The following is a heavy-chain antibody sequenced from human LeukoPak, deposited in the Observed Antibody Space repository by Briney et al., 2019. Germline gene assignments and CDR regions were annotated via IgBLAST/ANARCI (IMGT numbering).Heavy chain of an antibody. V-gene: IGHV1-58*01. CDR2: IVVGSGDT. J-gene: IGHJ3*02. CDR1: GFTFTSSA. D-gene: IGHD3-10*01. Sequence: SVKVSCKASGFTFTSSAEQWVRQARGQRLEWIGWIVVGSGDTNSAQKFQERVTITRDMSTRTAYMELSSLRSEDTAVYYCGADSMPRGVFSYAFDIWGQGTMVTVSS. CDR3: GADSMPRGVFSYAFDI.